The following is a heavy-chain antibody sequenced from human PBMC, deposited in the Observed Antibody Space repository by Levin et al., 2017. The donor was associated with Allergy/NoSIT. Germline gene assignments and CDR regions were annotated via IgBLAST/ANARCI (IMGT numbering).Heavy chain of an antibody. CDR3: KGSQRALDY. J-gene: IGHJ4*02. Sequence: GASVKVSCAASGFTFSSYWMSWVRQAPGKGLEWVANIKQDGSEKYYVDSVKGRFTISRDNAKNSLYLQMNSLRAEDTAVYYCKGSQRALDYWGQGTLVTVSS. CDR2: IKQDGSEK. V-gene: IGHV3-7*02. CDR1: GFTFSSYW. D-gene: IGHD1-26*01.